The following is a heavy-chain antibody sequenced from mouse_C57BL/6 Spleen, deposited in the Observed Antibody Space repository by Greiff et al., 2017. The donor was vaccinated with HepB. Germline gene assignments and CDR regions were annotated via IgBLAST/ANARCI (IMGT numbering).Heavy chain of an antibody. V-gene: IGHV1-55*01. J-gene: IGHJ4*01. CDR3: ARSGWLLRDYYAMDY. D-gene: IGHD2-3*01. CDR1: GYTFTSYW. CDR2: IYPGSGST. Sequence: QVQLQQSGAELVKPGASVKMSCKASGYTFTSYWITWVKQRPGQGLEWIGDIYPGSGSTNYNEKFKSKATLTVDTSSSTAYMQLSSLTSEDSAVYYCARSGWLLRDYYAMDYWGQGTSVTVSS.